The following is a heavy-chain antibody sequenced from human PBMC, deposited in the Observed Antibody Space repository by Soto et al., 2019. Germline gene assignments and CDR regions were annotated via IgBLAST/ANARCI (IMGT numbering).Heavy chain of an antibody. Sequence: GGSLRLSCAASGFTFSSYAMHWVRQAPGKGLEWVAVISYDGSNKYYADSVKGRFTISRDNSKNTLYLQMNSLRAEDTAVYYCARDGEFRYSYGTYYFDYWGQGTLVTVSS. CDR1: GFTFSSYA. CDR2: ISYDGSNK. J-gene: IGHJ4*02. V-gene: IGHV3-30-3*01. D-gene: IGHD5-18*01. CDR3: ARDGEFRYSYGTYYFDY.